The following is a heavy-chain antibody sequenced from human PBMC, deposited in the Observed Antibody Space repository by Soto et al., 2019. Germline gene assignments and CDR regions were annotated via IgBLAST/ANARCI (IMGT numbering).Heavy chain of an antibody. CDR3: ARDRVESGYPEYFQH. Sequence: EVQLVESGGGLIQPGGSLRLSCAAFGFTVSSNYMGWVGRAPGKGLEWVSVIYSGGSTYYADSVKGRFTISRDNSKNTLYLQMNSLRAEDTAVYYCARDRVESGYPEYFQHWGQGTLVTVSS. CDR2: IYSGGST. D-gene: IGHD3-22*01. V-gene: IGHV3-53*01. CDR1: GFTVSSNY. J-gene: IGHJ1*01.